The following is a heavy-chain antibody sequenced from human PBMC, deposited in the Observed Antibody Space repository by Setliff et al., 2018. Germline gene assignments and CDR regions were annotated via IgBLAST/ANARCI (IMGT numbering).Heavy chain of an antibody. CDR1: GFSFSRHW. CDR2: IKQDGSTK. Sequence: GGSLRLSCVVSGFSFSRHWMSWVRQAPGKGLEWVADIKQDGSTKYYLDSVKGRFTISRDNAKRSLYLQMNGLRADDTGFHYCVRDDADNYDAFDNWGKGTLVTVSS. J-gene: IGHJ3*02. CDR3: VRDDADNYDAFDN. D-gene: IGHD3-22*01. V-gene: IGHV3-7*01.